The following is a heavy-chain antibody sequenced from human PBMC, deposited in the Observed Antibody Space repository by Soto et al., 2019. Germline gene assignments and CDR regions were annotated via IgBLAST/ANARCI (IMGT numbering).Heavy chain of an antibody. V-gene: IGHV4-34*01. J-gene: IGHJ4*01. Sequence: SETLSLTCAVYGGSFSGYYWSGIRQPPGKGLKWIGEINHSGSTNSNPSLKSRVNISVDTSKNQFSLKLSSVTAADTAVYYCSRGRRGYSYGYPIDYWGQGNLVTVSS. CDR2: INHSGST. CDR3: SRGRRGYSYGYPIDY. CDR1: GGSFSGYY. D-gene: IGHD5-18*01.